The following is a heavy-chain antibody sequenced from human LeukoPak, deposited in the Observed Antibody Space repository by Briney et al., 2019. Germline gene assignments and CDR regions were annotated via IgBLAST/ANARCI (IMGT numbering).Heavy chain of an antibody. CDR2: XXXXDSDI. V-gene: IGHV5-51*01. CDR1: GYSINNYW. J-gene: IGHJ5*02. CDR3: ARQEYCSGGSCYTWFDP. D-gene: IGHD2-15*01. Sequence: GESLKISCKGSGYSINNYWIGWVRQMPGKGLEWXXXXXXXDSDIRYSPSFQGQVTISADKSISTAYLQWSSLKASDTAMYYCARQEYCSGGSCYTWFDPWGQGTLVTVSS.